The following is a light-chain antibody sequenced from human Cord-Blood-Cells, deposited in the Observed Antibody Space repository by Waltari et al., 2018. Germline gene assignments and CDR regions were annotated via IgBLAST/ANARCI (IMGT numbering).Light chain of an antibody. V-gene: IGKV4-1*01. Sequence: QSPDALAVSLGERATINCKSSQSVLYSSNNKYYLAWYQQKPGQPPKLLIYWASTRESGVPDRFSGSGSGTDFTLTISSLQAEDVAVYYCQQYYSTPTFGQGTKVEIK. CDR1: QSVLYSSNNKYY. CDR3: QQYYSTPT. CDR2: WAS. J-gene: IGKJ1*01.